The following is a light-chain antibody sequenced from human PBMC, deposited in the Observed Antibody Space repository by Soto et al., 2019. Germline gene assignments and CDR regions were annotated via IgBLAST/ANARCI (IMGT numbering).Light chain of an antibody. CDR3: QQSYSTPLT. J-gene: IGKJ4*01. V-gene: IGKV1-5*01. CDR2: DAS. CDR1: QSISDS. Sequence: DIQMTQSPSTLSASLGDRVTITCRASQSISDSLAWYQQKPGKAPYLLISDASSLERGVPSRFSGSGSGTEFTLTINSMQPEDFATYYCQQSYSTPLTFGGGTKVDIK.